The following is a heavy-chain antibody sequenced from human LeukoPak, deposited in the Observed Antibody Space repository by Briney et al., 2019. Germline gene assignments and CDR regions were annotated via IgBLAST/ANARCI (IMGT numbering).Heavy chain of an antibody. J-gene: IGHJ4*02. D-gene: IGHD3-16*01. CDR3: ARLYSYAYDY. V-gene: IGHV3-30*02. Sequence: GGSLRLSCAASGITFSSYGMHWVRQAPGKGLEWVAFIRYDGSNKYYADSVKGRFTISRDNSKNTLYLQMNSLRAEDTAMYYCARLYSYAYDYWGQGTLVTVSS. CDR1: GITFSSYG. CDR2: IRYDGSNK.